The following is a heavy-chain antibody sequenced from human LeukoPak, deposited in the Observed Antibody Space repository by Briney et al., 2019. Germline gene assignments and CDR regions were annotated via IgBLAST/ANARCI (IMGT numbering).Heavy chain of an antibody. CDR3: ARDPITWTGYYYGMDV. D-gene: IGHD3/OR15-3a*01. CDR1: GFTFSDYY. J-gene: IGHJ6*02. V-gene: IGHV3-11*04. CDR2: ISSSGSTI. Sequence: GGSLRLSCAASGFTFSDYYMSWIRQAPRKGLEWVSYISSSGSTIYYADSVKGRFTISRDNAKNSLYLQMNSLRAEDTAVYYCARDPITWTGYYYGMDVWGQGTTVTVSS.